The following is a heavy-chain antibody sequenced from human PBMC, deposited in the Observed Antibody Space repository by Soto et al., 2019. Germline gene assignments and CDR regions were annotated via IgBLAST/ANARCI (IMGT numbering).Heavy chain of an antibody. Sequence: AAVKVSCKASGVTFVRYAIHWVRQAPGQGLEWMAWINAGNGHTTYSQKFQGRVTITRDTSARTVYMELRSLRFEDTATYYCARAGWFAEGYFDFWG. CDR2: INAGNGHT. V-gene: IGHV1-3*01. CDR1: GVTFVRYA. D-gene: IGHD3-10*01. J-gene: IGHJ4*01. CDR3: ARAGWFAEGYFDF.